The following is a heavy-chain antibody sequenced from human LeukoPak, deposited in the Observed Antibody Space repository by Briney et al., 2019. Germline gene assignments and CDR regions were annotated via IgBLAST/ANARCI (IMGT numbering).Heavy chain of an antibody. CDR3: ARAGAYDFWSGRLDNWFDP. J-gene: IGHJ5*02. CDR1: GFTFSNYS. D-gene: IGHD3-3*01. CDR2: ISSSSSNI. V-gene: IGHV3-48*04. Sequence: GGSLRLSCAASGFTFSNYSMNWVRQAPGEGLEWVSYISSSSSNIYYADYVKGRFTISRDNAKNSLYLQMNSLRAEDTAVYYCARAGAYDFWSGRLDNWFDPWGQGTLVTVSS.